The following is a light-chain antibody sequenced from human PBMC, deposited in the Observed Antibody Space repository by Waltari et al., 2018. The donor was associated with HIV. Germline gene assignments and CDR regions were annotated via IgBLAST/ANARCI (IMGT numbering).Light chain of an antibody. Sequence: QSALTQSPSASGSLGQSVTISCTGTSSDVGGYEYVSWYQQHPDKAPKLIIYEVNKRPSGVPDRFSGSKSDNTASLTVAGLQDDDEAHYYCASYGDTNRVLFGGGTRVTVL. CDR1: SSDVGGYEY. V-gene: IGLV2-8*01. CDR3: ASYGDTNRVL. CDR2: EVN. J-gene: IGLJ6*01.